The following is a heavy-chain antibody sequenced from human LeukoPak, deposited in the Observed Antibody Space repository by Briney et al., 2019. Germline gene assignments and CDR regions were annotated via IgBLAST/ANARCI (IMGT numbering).Heavy chain of an antibody. CDR2: INPNSGGT. J-gene: IGHJ4*02. CDR1: GYTFTGYY. V-gene: IGHV1-2*04. CDR3: VRTPRIAVANLDY. D-gene: IGHD6-19*01. Sequence: ASVKVSCKASGYTFTGYYMHWVRQAPGQGLEWMGWINPNSGGTNYAQKFQGWVTMTRDTSISTAYMELSRLRSDDSAIYYCVRTPRIAVANLDYWGQGTLVTVSS.